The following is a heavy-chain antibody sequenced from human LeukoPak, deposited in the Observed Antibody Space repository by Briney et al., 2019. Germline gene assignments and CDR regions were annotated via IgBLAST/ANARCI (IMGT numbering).Heavy chain of an antibody. CDR1: GFSFSTHW. CDR2: IKSDGSAT. V-gene: IGHV3-74*01. D-gene: IGHD3-22*01. CDR3: GSLAVVARDH. Sequence: PGGSLRLSCAASGFSFSTHWMHWVRHAPGKGRVYVAQIKSDGSATAYADSVKGRFTISRDNAKNTLYLEMSSPRAEDTAVYYCGSLAVVARDHWGQGTLVTVSS. J-gene: IGHJ4*02.